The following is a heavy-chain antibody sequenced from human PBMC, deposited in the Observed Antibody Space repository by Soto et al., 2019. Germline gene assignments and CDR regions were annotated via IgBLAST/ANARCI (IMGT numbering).Heavy chain of an antibody. Sequence: PSETLSLTCTVSGGSISSYYWSWIRQHPGKGLEWIGYIYYSGSTNYNPSLKSRVTISVDTSKNQFSLKLSSVTAADTAVYYCARHQTAMVTRSPMDVWGKGTTVTVSS. CDR1: GGSISSYY. D-gene: IGHD5-18*01. V-gene: IGHV4-59*08. CDR3: ARHQTAMVTRSPMDV. J-gene: IGHJ6*03. CDR2: IYYSGST.